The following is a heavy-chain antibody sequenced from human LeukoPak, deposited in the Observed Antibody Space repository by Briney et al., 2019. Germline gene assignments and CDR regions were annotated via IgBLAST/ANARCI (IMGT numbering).Heavy chain of an antibody. D-gene: IGHD3-10*01. CDR2: IVVGSGNT. Sequence: SVKVSCKASGFTFTSSAVQWVRQARGQRLEWIGWIVVGSGNTNYAQKFQERVTITRDMSTSTAYMGLSSLRSEDTAVYYCAAGGSGSYYGSHFDYWGQGTLVTVSS. CDR3: AAGGSGSYYGSHFDY. V-gene: IGHV1-58*01. CDR1: GFTFTSSA. J-gene: IGHJ4*02.